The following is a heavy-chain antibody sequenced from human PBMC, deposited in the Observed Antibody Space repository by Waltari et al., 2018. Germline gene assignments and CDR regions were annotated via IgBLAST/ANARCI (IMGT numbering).Heavy chain of an antibody. J-gene: IGHJ3*02. Sequence: QLQLRESGPGLLKPSETLSLTCSVSGDSIGSGYYYWGWIRQAPGKGLEWSGSIYFAGWTSDNPSRKSRLTISVDTSKNQFSLRLSSVTAADTAVYYCAREVGGSSWSTTPRGDAFDIWGQGTMVTVSS. CDR1: GDSIGSGYYY. CDR2: IYFAGWT. CDR3: AREVGGSSWSTTPRGDAFDI. V-gene: IGHV4-39*07. D-gene: IGHD6-13*01.